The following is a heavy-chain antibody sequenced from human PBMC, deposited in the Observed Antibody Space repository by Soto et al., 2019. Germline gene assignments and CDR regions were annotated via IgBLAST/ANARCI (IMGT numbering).Heavy chain of an antibody. V-gene: IGHV1-18*01. CDR2: IGTYHGNT. CDR1: GYDFTSFV. Sequence: QVQLVQSGAEVKKPGASVKVSCKASGYDFTSFVITWVRQAPGQGLEWMGWIGTYHGNTNYAQKLQGRVTMTRDTSTTTAHMELRTLTSDDTAVYYCARDSRVGANPAAYDIWGQGTMVTVSS. D-gene: IGHD1-26*01. J-gene: IGHJ3*02. CDR3: ARDSRVGANPAAYDI.